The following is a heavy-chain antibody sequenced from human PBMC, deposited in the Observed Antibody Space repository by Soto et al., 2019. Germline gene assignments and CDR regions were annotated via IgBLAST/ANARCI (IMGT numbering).Heavy chain of an antibody. D-gene: IGHD3-16*01. CDR1: GFTFSSYA. J-gene: IGHJ6*02. CDR3: GGDGSVAYYYYGMDV. V-gene: IGHV3-64D*08. Sequence: GGSLRLSCSASGFTFSSYAMHWVRQAPGKGLEYVSAISSNGGSTYYADSVKGRFTISRDNSKNTLYLQMSSLRAEDTAVYYCGGDGSVAYYYYGMDVWGQGTTVTVSS. CDR2: ISSNGGST.